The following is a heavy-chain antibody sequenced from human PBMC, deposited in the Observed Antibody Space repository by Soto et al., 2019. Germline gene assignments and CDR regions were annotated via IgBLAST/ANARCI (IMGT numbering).Heavy chain of an antibody. Sequence: QLQLQEAGPGLVKPSETLSLTCTVSGGSIKSSSYYWGWIRQPPGKGLEWIGSIYYSGTAYYNPSLKSRITMSVDTSKNQFSLKRSSVTAADTAVYYCARHGEQWLVKQGFYYWGQGTLVTVSS. CDR1: GGSIKSSSYY. D-gene: IGHD6-19*01. CDR2: IYYSGTA. V-gene: IGHV4-39*01. J-gene: IGHJ4*02. CDR3: ARHGEQWLVKQGFYY.